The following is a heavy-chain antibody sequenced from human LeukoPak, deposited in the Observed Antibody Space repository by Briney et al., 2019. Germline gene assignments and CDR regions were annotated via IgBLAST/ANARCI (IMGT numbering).Heavy chain of an antibody. D-gene: IGHD1-7*01. J-gene: IGHJ3*02. CDR2: IYYSGST. Sequence: PSETLSLTCTVSGGSISSYYWSWIRQPPGKGLEWIGYIYYSGSTNYNPSLKSRVTISVDTSKNQFSLKLSSVTAAETAVYYCARSRTTSAFDIWGQGKMVTVSS. V-gene: IGHV4-59*01. CDR3: ARSRTTSAFDI. CDR1: GGSISSYY.